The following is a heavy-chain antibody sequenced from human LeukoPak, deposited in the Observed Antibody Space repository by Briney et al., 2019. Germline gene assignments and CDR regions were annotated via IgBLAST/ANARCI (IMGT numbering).Heavy chain of an antibody. CDR2: ISYDGGDK. V-gene: IGHV3-30*18. CDR1: GFTFDTYG. Sequence: GRSLRLSCAASGFTFDTYGMHWVRQAPGKGLEWVAIISYDGGDKYYADSVKGRFTISRDNSKNTLSLQMNSLRAEDTAVYYCAKAGCGDGSCYYAEYFQHWGQGTLVTVSS. D-gene: IGHD2-15*01. J-gene: IGHJ1*01. CDR3: AKAGCGDGSCYYAEYFQH.